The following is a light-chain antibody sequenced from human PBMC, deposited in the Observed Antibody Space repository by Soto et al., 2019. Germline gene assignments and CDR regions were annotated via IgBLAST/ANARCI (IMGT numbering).Light chain of an antibody. CDR3: QQYGTSP. Sequence: EIVLTQSPGTLSFSPGERATLSCRASQSVGDTYLAWYQQKPGQAPRLLMYSTSIRATGIPDRFSGSGFGTDFSLTISRLEPEDSAVYYCQQYGTSPFGQGTRLEIK. CDR1: QSVGDTY. J-gene: IGKJ5*01. V-gene: IGKV3-20*01. CDR2: STS.